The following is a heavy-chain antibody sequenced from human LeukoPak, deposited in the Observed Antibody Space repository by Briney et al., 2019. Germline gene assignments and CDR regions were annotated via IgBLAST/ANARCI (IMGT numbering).Heavy chain of an antibody. CDR2: INQDGSEK. V-gene: IGHV3-7*01. J-gene: IGHJ6*03. D-gene: IGHD5-18*01. Sequence: GGSLRLSCAASGLTLSSHWMSWARQAPGKGLEWVGNINQDGSEKYYVDSVKGRFTISRDNAKKSLYLQMNSLRAEDTALYYCASCAYRYGQYYYYMDVWGKGTTVTVSS. CDR1: GLTLSSHW. CDR3: ASCAYRYGQYYYYMDV.